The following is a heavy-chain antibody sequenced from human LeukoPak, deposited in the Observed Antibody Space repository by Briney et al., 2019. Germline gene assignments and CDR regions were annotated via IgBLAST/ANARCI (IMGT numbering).Heavy chain of an antibody. D-gene: IGHD3-16*02. Sequence: SETLSLTCTVSGDSIRRNNYYWGWIRQPPGKGLEWIGSIYYSGSTYYNPSLKSRVSISVDPSKSQFSLKLTSVTAADTAVYYCATHPLLDYWGQGSLVTVSS. CDR2: IYYSGST. J-gene: IGHJ4*02. CDR3: ATHPLLDY. CDR1: GDSIRRNNYY. V-gene: IGHV4-39*01.